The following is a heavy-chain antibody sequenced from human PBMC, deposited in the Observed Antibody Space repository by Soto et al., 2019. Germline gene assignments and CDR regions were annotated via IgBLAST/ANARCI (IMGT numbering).Heavy chain of an antibody. V-gene: IGHV3-30-3*01. CDR2: ISFDGSNK. Sequence: QVQLVESGGGVVQPGRSLRLSCAASGFTFSSYAMHWVRQAPGKGLERVALISFDGSNKYYADSVKGRFTISRDNSKNTLYLQMNSLRAEDTAVYYCARDQHIAYYYASVPIDYYAMDVWGQGTTVSVSS. J-gene: IGHJ6*02. CDR1: GFTFSSYA. D-gene: IGHD3-10*01. CDR3: ARDQHIAYYYASVPIDYYAMDV.